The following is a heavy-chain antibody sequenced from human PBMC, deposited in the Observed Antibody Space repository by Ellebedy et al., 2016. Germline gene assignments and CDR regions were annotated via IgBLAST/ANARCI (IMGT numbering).Heavy chain of an antibody. J-gene: IGHJ6*02. V-gene: IGHV4-4*07. D-gene: IGHD6-19*01. CDR1: GGSISTYY. CDR2: IYTGGST. CDR3: ARADISVAGYYYGMDV. Sequence: SETLSLXXPVSGGSISTYYCSWIRQPAGKGLEWIGRIYTGGSTNYNPSLKSRVTMSVDTSKNQFSLKLTSVTAADTAVYYCARADISVAGYYYGMDVWGQGTTVTVSS.